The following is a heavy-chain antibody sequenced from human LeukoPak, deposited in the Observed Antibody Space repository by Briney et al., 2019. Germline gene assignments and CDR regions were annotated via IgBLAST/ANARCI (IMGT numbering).Heavy chain of an antibody. CDR1: GGSISNYY. D-gene: IGHD6-13*01. V-gene: IGHV4-34*01. J-gene: IGHJ6*03. CDR3: ARGRSSSWYYYYYYMDV. Sequence: SETLSLTCTVSGGSISNYYWSWIRQPPGKGLEWIGEINHSGSTNYNPSLKSRVTISVDTSKNQFSLKLSSVTAADTAVYYCARGRSSSWYYYYYYMDVWGKGTTVTVSS. CDR2: INHSGST.